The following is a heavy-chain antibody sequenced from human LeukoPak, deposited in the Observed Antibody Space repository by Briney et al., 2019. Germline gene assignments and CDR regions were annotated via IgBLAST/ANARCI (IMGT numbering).Heavy chain of an antibody. D-gene: IGHD4-17*01. CDR1: GGSIIITSYY. CDR2: IYYSGST. Sequence: SETLSLTCTASGGSIIITSYYWAWIRQPPGEGLEWIGSIYYSGSTYYNPSLKSRVTISVDTSKNQFSLKLSSVTAADTAVCYCGRVPPTVTASYWYFDLWGRGTLVTASS. J-gene: IGHJ2*01. CDR3: GRVPPTVTASYWYFDL. V-gene: IGHV4-39*07.